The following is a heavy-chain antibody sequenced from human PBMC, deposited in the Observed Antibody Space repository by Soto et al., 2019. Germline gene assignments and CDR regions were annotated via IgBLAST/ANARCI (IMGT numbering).Heavy chain of an antibody. CDR3: ARMDYDFLTGYYNSLAYYVMDV. Sequence: ASVKVSCKASGNTITSYGISWVRQSPGQGLEWMGRISAYNGSTNYAQKLQGRVTMTTVTSTSTVYIEMRSLRSDDTHVYYCARMDYDFLTGYYNSLAYYVMDVWAQGTTVTVPS. V-gene: IGHV1-18*01. J-gene: IGHJ6*02. CDR2: ISAYNGST. D-gene: IGHD3-9*01. CDR1: GNTITSYG.